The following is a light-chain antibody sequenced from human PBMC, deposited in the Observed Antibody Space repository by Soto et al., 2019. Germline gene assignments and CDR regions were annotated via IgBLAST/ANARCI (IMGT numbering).Light chain of an antibody. CDR3: QHYNSYSEA. CDR1: QSVSSN. Sequence: EIVMTQSPATLSVSPGERATLSCMASQSVSSNLAWYQQKPGQAPRLLIYGASNRATGIPARFSGSGSGTDFTLTISSLQPDDFATYYCQHYNSYSEAFGQGTKVDIK. V-gene: IGKV3D-15*01. J-gene: IGKJ1*01. CDR2: GAS.